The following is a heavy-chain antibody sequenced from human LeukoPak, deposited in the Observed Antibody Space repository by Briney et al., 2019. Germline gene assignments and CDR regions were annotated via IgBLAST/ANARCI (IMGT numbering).Heavy chain of an antibody. CDR1: GGSISSGGYY. V-gene: IGHV4-31*03. CDR2: IYYSGGT. CDR3: ARGPLYYYYGMDV. J-gene: IGHJ6*02. Sequence: PSQTLSLTCTVSGGSISSGGYYWSWIRQHPGKGLEWIGYIYYSGGTFYNPSLKSRVTISVDMSKNQFSLKLNSVTAADTAVYYCARGPLYYYYGMDVWGQGTTVTVSS.